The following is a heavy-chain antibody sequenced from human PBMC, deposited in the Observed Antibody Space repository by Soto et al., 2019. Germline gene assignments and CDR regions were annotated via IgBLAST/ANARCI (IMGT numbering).Heavy chain of an antibody. CDR3: ARSRARGYCSGGSCYSSDSTYYYYYGMDV. V-gene: IGHV4-34*01. CDR2: INHSGST. CDR1: GGSFSGYY. J-gene: IGHJ6*02. D-gene: IGHD2-15*01. Sequence: SETLSLTCAVYGGSFSGYYWSWIRQPPGKGLEWIGEINHSGSTNYNPSLKSRVTISVDTSKNQFSLKLSSVTAADTAVYYCARSRARGYCSGGSCYSSDSTYYYYYGMDVWGQGTPVTVSS.